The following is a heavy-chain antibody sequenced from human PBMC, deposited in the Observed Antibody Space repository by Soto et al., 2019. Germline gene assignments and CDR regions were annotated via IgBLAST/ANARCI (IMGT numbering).Heavy chain of an antibody. J-gene: IGHJ6*03. V-gene: IGHV3-11*01. Sequence: GGSLRLSCAASGFTFSDYYMSWIHQAPGKGLEWVSYISSSGSTIYYADSGKGRFTISRDNAKNSLYLQMNSLRAEDTAVYYCARGSYYYYYYMDVWGKGTTVTVSS. CDR2: ISSSGSTI. CDR3: ARGSYYYYYYMDV. CDR1: GFTFSDYY.